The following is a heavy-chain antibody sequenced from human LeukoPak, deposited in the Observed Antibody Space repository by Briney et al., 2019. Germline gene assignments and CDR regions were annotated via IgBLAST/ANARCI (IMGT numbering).Heavy chain of an antibody. CDR2: TDHSGST. CDR3: ASQVRLERRYYYYSMDV. Sequence: SEALSPTCAVYGGSFSGYYWSWIRQPPGKGLEWIGETDHSGSTNYNPSLKSRVTISVDTSKNQFSLKLSSVTAADTAVYYCASQVRLERRYYYYSMDVWGKGTTVTVSS. V-gene: IGHV4-34*01. D-gene: IGHD1-1*01. CDR1: GGSFSGYY. J-gene: IGHJ6*03.